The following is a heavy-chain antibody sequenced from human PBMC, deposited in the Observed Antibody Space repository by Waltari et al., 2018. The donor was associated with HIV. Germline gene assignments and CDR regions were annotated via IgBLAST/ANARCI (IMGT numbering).Heavy chain of an antibody. CDR2: ASRSGST. J-gene: IGHJ4*02. CDR3: GSGSRRGHRHGIDY. CDR1: Y. Sequence: YWGWIRQPPGKGLEWIGSASRSGSTYYSPSLKSRVTISLDTSKNQFSLKLNSVAAADTAVYYCGSGSRRGHRHGIDYWGQGTLVTVSS. D-gene: IGHD5-18*01. V-gene: IGHV4-38-2*01.